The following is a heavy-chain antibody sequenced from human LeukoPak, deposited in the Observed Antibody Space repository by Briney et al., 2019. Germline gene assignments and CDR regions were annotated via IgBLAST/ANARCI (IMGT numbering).Heavy chain of an antibody. Sequence: GGSLRLSCAASEFPVGSNYMTWVRQAPGKGLEWVALISYGGDIEYYADSVKGRFTISRDNSKNTLYLEMNSLRPEYTAVYYCAKVRWFGELSTPDAFDIWGQGTMVTVSS. J-gene: IGHJ3*02. CDR1: EFPVGSNY. D-gene: IGHD3-10*01. CDR2: ISYGGDIE. V-gene: IGHV3-30*18. CDR3: AKVRWFGELSTPDAFDI.